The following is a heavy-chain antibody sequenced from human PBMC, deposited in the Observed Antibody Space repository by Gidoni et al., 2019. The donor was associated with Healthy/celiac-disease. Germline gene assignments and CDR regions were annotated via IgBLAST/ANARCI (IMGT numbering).Heavy chain of an antibody. V-gene: IGHV5-10-1*03. CDR3: ARIVATIENNWFDP. CDR1: GYSVTSYW. Sequence: EVQLVQSGAEVKKPGESLRISCKGSGYSVTSYWISWVRQMPGQGLEGMGRIDPSDSYTHYSPSFQGHVTISADKSISTAYLQWSSLKASDTAMYYCARIVATIENNWFDPWGQGTLVTVSS. J-gene: IGHJ5*02. CDR2: IDPSDSYT. D-gene: IGHD5-12*01.